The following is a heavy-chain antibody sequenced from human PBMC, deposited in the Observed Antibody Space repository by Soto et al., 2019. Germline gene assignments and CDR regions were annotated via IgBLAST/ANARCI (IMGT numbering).Heavy chain of an antibody. J-gene: IGHJ1*01. Sequence: EVQLVESGGGLVKPGGSLRLSCADSGFNFSFYRMNWVRQAPGKGLACVSSFGSGNRSCSSYINYADSVRGRSTISRDNANSSNYLQINNLRSEDTAVYYSARYPSDPWQPDQYFQHCGQGTLVTVSS. V-gene: IGHV3-21*01. CDR1: GFNFSFYR. CDR2: FGSGNRSCSSYI. D-gene: IGHD6-13*01. CDR3: ARYPSDPWQPDQYFQH.